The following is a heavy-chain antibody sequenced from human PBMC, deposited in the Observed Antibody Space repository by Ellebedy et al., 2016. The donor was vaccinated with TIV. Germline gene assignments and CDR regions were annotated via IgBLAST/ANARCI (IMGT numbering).Heavy chain of an antibody. D-gene: IGHD5-24*01. V-gene: IGHV4-39*07. Sequence: SETLSLXXTVSGGSIRSSSYCWGWIRQPPGKGLEWIGAIYDSGSAFYNPSLKSRLTVSVDTSKNQFSLKLRSVTAADTAVYCCARAKSWEMATIIAFDIWGQGTMVTVSS. CDR1: GGSIRSSSYC. CDR2: IYDSGSA. CDR3: ARAKSWEMATIIAFDI. J-gene: IGHJ3*02.